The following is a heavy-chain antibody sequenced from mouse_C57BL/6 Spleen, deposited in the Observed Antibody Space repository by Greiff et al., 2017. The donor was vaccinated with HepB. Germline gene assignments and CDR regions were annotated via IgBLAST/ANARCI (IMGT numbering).Heavy chain of an antibody. CDR1: GFTFSDYY. CDR2: ISNGGGST. Sequence: LMESGGGLVQPGGSLKLSCAASGFTFSDYYMYWVRQTPEKRLEWVAYISNGGGSTYYPDTVKGRFTISRDNAKNTLYLQMSRLKSEDTAMYYCARRGELAYFDYWGQGTTLTVSS. J-gene: IGHJ2*01. CDR3: ARRGELAYFDY. V-gene: IGHV5-12*01.